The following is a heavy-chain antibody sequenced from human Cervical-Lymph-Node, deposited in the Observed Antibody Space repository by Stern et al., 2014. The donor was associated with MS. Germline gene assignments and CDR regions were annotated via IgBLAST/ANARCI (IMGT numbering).Heavy chain of an antibody. D-gene: IGHD2-2*01. CDR2: IRGNGGNT. CDR1: GFTFSSYT. V-gene: IGHV3-23*04. Sequence: EDQLVESGGGLVQPGGSLRLSCAASGFTFSSYTMNWVRQAPGKGLEWVSAIRGNGGNTFYADSVKGRFTISRDSSKNTLYLQMNSLRAEDTAIYYCAKGRCDTTSCQYSRAWGQGTLVTVSS. J-gene: IGHJ4*02. CDR3: AKGRCDTTSCQYSRA.